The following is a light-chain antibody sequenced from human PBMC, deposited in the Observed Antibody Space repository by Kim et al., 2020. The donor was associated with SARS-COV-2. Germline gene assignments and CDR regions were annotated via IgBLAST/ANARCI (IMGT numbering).Light chain of an antibody. Sequence: LSPGERAPLSCRASQSVSSSLAWYQQKPGQAPRLLIYDASNRATGIPARFSGSGSGTDFTLTISSLEPEDFAVYYCQQRSNWPATFGQGTKVDIK. CDR1: QSVSSS. CDR2: DAS. CDR3: QQRSNWPAT. J-gene: IGKJ1*01. V-gene: IGKV3-11*01.